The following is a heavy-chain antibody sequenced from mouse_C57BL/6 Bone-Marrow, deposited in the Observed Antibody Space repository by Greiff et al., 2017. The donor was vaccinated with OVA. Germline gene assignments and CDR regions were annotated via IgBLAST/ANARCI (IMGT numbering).Heavy chain of an antibody. CDR2: IDPGNGDT. CDR3: TLITTVVRYFDV. D-gene: IGHD1-1*01. V-gene: IGHV14-4*01. J-gene: IGHJ1*03. CDR1: GFNIKDDY. Sequence: EVQLQQSGAELVRPGASVKLSCTASGFNIKDDYMHWVKQRPEQGLEWIGWIDPGNGDTEYASKFQGKATLTADTSSNTAYLQLSSLTSEDTAVYYCTLITTVVRYFDVWGTGTTVTVSS.